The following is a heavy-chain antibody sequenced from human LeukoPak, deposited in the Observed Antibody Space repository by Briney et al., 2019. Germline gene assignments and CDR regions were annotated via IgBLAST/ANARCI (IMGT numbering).Heavy chain of an antibody. Sequence: SETLSLTCTVSGGSISSGGYYWSWISQHPGKGLEWIGYIYYTGNTYYNPSLKSRVTLSVDTSKNQFSLNLSSVTAADTAVYFCARDSMRSYLDYWGQGTLVTVSS. V-gene: IGHV4-31*03. D-gene: IGHD3-16*02. J-gene: IGHJ4*02. CDR2: IYYTGNT. CDR3: ARDSMRSYLDY. CDR1: GGSISSGGYY.